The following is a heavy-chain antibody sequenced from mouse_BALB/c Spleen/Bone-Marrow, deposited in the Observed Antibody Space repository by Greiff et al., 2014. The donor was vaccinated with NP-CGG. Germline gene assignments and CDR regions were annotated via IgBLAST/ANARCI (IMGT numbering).Heavy chain of an antibody. CDR3: ARYGNGLMDY. V-gene: IGHV14-3*02. Sequence: VQLQQPGAELVKPGASVKSSCTASGFNIKDTYMHWVKQRPEQGLEWIGRIYPANGDTKYDPKFQGKATITADTSSNTAYLQLRSLTSEDTAVYYCARYGNGLMDYWGQGTSVTVSS. CDR2: IYPANGDT. CDR1: GFNIKDTY. J-gene: IGHJ4*01. D-gene: IGHD2-1*01.